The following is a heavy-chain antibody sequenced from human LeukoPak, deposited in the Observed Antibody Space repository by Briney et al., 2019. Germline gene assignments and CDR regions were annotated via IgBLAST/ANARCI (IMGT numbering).Heavy chain of an antibody. CDR2: IYSGGST. V-gene: IGHV3-66*01. CDR3: ARDHTVNPLRYYGMDV. Sequence: GGSLRFSCAASGFTVSSNYMSWVRQAPGKGLEWVSVIYSGGSTYYADSVKGRFTISRDNSKNTLYLEMNSLRAEDTAVYYCARDHTVNPLRYYGMDVWGQGTTVTVFS. J-gene: IGHJ6*02. CDR1: GFTVSSNY. D-gene: IGHD4-17*01.